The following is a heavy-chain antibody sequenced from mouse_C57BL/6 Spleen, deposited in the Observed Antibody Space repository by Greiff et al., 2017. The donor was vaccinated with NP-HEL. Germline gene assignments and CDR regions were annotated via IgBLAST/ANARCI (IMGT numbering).Heavy chain of an antibody. CDR3: ARRISNYAWFAY. Sequence: EVQLVESGPGLVKPSQSLSLTCSVTGYSITSGYYWNWIRQFPGNKLEWMGYISYDGSNNYNPSLKNRISITRDTSKNQFFLKLNSVTTEDTATYYCARRISNYAWFAYWGQGTLVTVSA. D-gene: IGHD2-5*01. CDR2: ISYDGSN. CDR1: GYSITSGYY. V-gene: IGHV3-6*01. J-gene: IGHJ3*01.